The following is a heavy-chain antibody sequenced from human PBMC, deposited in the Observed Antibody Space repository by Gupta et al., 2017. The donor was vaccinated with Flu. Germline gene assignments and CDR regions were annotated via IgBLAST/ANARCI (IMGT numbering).Heavy chain of an antibody. J-gene: IGHJ4*02. CDR1: GFSFSAYS. CDR2: IGSGSRYI. CDR3: ARVFSGIDY. D-gene: IGHD3-3*01. Sequence: EVQLVESGGGLVKPGGSLRLSCAASGFSFSAYSMTWVRQAPGKGLEWVSFIGSGSRYIYYGDSVKGQFTISRDNAKNSLYLQMNSLRAEDTAVYYCARVFSGIDYWGQGIQVTVSS. V-gene: IGHV3-21*01.